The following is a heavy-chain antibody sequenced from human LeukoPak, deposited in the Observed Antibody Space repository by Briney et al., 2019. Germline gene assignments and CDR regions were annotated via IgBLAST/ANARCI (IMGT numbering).Heavy chain of an antibody. J-gene: IGHJ4*02. CDR2: IIPIFGTA. Sequence: SVKVSCKASGGTFSSYAISWVQQAPGQGLEWMGGIIPIFGTANYAQKFQGRVTITADESTSTAYMELSSLRSEDTAVYYCARSTSIVVVPAVPSYYFDYWGQGTLVTVSS. CDR1: GGTFSSYA. D-gene: IGHD2-2*01. CDR3: ARSTSIVVVPAVPSYYFDY. V-gene: IGHV1-69*13.